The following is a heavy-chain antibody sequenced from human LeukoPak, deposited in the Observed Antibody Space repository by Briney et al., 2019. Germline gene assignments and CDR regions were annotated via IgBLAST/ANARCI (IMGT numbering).Heavy chain of an antibody. Sequence: SETLSLTCTVSGGSISSYYWSWIRQPPGKGLEWIGYIYYSGNTNYNPSLKSRVTISVDTSKNQFSLKLSSVTAADPAVYYCARLTHLGWYFDLWGRGTLVTVSS. CDR2: IYYSGNT. J-gene: IGHJ2*01. V-gene: IGHV4-59*08. CDR3: ARLTHLGWYFDL. CDR1: GGSISSYY. D-gene: IGHD3-16*01.